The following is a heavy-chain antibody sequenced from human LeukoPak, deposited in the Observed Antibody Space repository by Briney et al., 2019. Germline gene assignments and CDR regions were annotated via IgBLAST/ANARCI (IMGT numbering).Heavy chain of an antibody. V-gene: IGHV1-69*04. D-gene: IGHD5-12*01. Sequence: SSVKDSCKASGGTLSSYTISWVRQAPGQGLEWMGRIIHILGIANYAQKLRGRVTITADKSTSTAYMELSSLRSENTAVYYCARDNGYDTNYWGQGTLVTVSS. CDR3: ARDNGYDTNY. CDR2: IIHILGIA. J-gene: IGHJ4*02. CDR1: GGTLSSYT.